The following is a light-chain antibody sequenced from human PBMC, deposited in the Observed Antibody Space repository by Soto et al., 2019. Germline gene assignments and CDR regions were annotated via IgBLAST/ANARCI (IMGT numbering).Light chain of an antibody. Sequence: EIAMTQSPHTLSVSPGERATLSCRASQSVSTNLAWYQQKPGQAPRLLIYGASTRATGFPARFSGSGSGTDITLTNSSLRSEVFAVYYSQQYNKRPPTFGPGTKVNIK. V-gene: IGKV3-15*01. CDR1: QSVSTN. CDR3: QQYNKRPPT. J-gene: IGKJ3*01. CDR2: GAS.